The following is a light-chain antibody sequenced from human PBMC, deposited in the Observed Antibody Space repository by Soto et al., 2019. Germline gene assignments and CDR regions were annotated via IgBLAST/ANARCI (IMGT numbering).Light chain of an antibody. Sequence: EIVMTQSPATLSVSPGERATLSCRASQSVSSNLAWYQQKPGQAPRLLIYGASTRAAGIPARFSGSGSGTEFTLTISSLQSEDFAVYYCQQYGSSPLWTFDQGTKVDIK. CDR1: QSVSSN. J-gene: IGKJ1*01. V-gene: IGKV3-15*01. CDR2: GAS. CDR3: QQYGSSPLWT.